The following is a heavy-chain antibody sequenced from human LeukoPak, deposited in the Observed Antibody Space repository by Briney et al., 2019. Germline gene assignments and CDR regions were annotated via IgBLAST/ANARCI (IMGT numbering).Heavy chain of an antibody. D-gene: IGHD3-10*01. V-gene: IGHV3-30*04. Sequence: GGSLRLSCAASGFTFSSYAMHWVRQAPGKGLEWVAVISYDGSNKYYADSVKGRFTISRDNSKNTLYLQMNSLRAEDTAVYYCARDRRDSITMVRGVVWYDSFDYWGQGTLVTVSS. CDR3: ARDRRDSITMVRGVVWYDSFDY. J-gene: IGHJ4*02. CDR2: ISYDGSNK. CDR1: GFTFSSYA.